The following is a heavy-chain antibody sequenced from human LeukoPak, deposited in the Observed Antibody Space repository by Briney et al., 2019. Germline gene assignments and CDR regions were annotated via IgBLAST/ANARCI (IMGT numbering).Heavy chain of an antibody. J-gene: IGHJ4*02. CDR1: GYTLTELS. CDR2: FDPEDGET. Sequence: ASVKVSCKVSGYTLTELSMHWVRQAPGKGLEWMGGFDPEDGETIYAQKFQGRVTMTEDTSTDTAYMELSSLRSEDTAVYYCATDTQRSSWYYFDYWGQGTLATVSS. CDR3: ATDTQRSSWYYFDY. D-gene: IGHD6-13*01. V-gene: IGHV1-24*01.